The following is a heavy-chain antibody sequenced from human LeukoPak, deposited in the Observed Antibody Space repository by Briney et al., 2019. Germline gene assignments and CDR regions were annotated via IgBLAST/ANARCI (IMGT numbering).Heavy chain of an antibody. D-gene: IGHD2-15*01. J-gene: IGHJ4*02. V-gene: IGHV4-34*01. CDR3: ARGFTGGGSIGHY. CDR1: GGSFSGYY. CDR2: INHSGST. Sequence: SETLSLTCAAYGGSFSGYYWSWIRQPPGKGLEWIGEINHSGSTNYNPSLKSRVTISVDTSKNQFSLKLSSVTAADTAVYYCARGFTGGGSIGHYWGQGTLVTVSS.